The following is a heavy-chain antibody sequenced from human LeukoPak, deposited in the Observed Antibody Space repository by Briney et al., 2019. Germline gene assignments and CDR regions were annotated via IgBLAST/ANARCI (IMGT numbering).Heavy chain of an antibody. J-gene: IGHJ5*02. CDR3: ARNKGGIVVVVAATPGWFDP. V-gene: IGHV1-18*01. CDR2: ISAYNGNT. CDR1: GYTFTSYG. D-gene: IGHD2-15*01. Sequence: ASVKVSCKASGYTFTSYGISWVRQAPGQGLEWMGWISAYNGNTNYAQKLQGRVTMTTETSTSTAYMELRSLRSDDTAVYYCARNKGGIVVVVAATPGWFDPWGQGTLVTVSS.